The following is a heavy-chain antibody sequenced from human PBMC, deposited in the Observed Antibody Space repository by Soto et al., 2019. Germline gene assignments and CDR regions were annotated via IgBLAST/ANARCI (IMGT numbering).Heavy chain of an antibody. CDR1: GGPFSCYY. CDR2: INHSGST. CDR3: ARGGRQQLIPTPISYKIDY. D-gene: IGHD6-13*01. J-gene: IGHJ4*02. Sequence: SETLSLTCAVYGGPFSCYYWSWVRQAPGQGLEWIGEINHSGSTNYNPSLESRVTISVDMSKNQCSLKLSSVTAADTAVYYCARGGRQQLIPTPISYKIDYWGQGTLVTVSS. V-gene: IGHV4-34*01.